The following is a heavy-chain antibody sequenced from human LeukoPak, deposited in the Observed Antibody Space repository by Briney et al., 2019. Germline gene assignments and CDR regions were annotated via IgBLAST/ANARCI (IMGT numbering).Heavy chain of an antibody. CDR3: AKSLTEYSSGWYDY. Sequence: GGSLRLSCAASGFTFSSYAMTWVRQPPGKGLEWVSGIGDRGANTYYADSVKGRFTISRDNSKNTLHLQMNILRVEDTAVYYCAKSLTEYSSGWYDYWGQGTLVTVSS. D-gene: IGHD6-19*01. V-gene: IGHV3-23*01. J-gene: IGHJ4*02. CDR2: IGDRGANT. CDR1: GFTFSSYA.